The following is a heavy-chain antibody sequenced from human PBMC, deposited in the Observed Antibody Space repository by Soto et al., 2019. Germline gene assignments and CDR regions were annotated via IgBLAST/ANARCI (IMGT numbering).Heavy chain of an antibody. CDR1: GGSVSSGSYY. CDR3: ARAMTFTIFGVVTNYGMDV. D-gene: IGHD3-3*01. V-gene: IGHV4-61*01. J-gene: IGHJ6*02. Sequence: QVQLQESGPGLVKPSETLSLTCTVSGGSVSSGSYYWSWIRQPPGKGLEWIGYIYYSGSTNYNPYLKSRVTISVDTSKNQFSLKLSSVTAADTAVYYCARAMTFTIFGVVTNYGMDVWGQGTTVTVSS. CDR2: IYYSGST.